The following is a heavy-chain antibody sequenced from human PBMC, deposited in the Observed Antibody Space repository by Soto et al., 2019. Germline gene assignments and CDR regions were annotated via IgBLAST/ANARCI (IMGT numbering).Heavy chain of an antibody. CDR1: GGSISSSNW. V-gene: IGHV4-4*02. Sequence: QVQLQESGPGLVKPSGTLSLTCAVSGGSISSSNWWSWVREPPGKGLEWIGEIYHSGSTNYNPSLQSRVTISVEKSQNQFSLKLSSVAASGTAVYYCARDQPGGNLAYWGQGTLVTVAS. CDR2: IYHSGST. CDR3: ARDQPGGNLAY. J-gene: IGHJ4*02. D-gene: IGHD2-15*01.